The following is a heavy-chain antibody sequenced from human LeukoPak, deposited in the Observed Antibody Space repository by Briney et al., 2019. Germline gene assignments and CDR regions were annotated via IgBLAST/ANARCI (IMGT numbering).Heavy chain of an antibody. D-gene: IGHD3-10*01. CDR2: TYYSGNT. V-gene: IGHV4-31*03. CDR3: AREGTAHAFDI. J-gene: IGHJ3*02. Sequence: SETLSLTCTVSGDSLFSASYYWGWLRQHPGTGLEWIGFTYYSGNTYYSSSLKSRITISIDTSKNQFSLSLSSVTVADTAVYYCAREGTAHAFDIWGQGTMVTVSS. CDR1: GDSLFSASYY.